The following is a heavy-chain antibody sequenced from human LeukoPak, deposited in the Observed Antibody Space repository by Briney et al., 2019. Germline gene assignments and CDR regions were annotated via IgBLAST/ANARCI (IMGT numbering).Heavy chain of an antibody. D-gene: IGHD5-24*01. V-gene: IGHV3-7*01. CDR3: ARNRGWQQFDC. CDR2: IKKDGSDK. CDR1: GFTFSDYW. Sequence: GGSLRLSCAASGFTFSDYWIDWVRQAPGEGLEWVANIKKDGSDKYFLESVKGRFTISRDNAKKSLYLQMNNLRAEDTAVYYCARNRGWQQFDCWGQGTLVTVSS. J-gene: IGHJ4*02.